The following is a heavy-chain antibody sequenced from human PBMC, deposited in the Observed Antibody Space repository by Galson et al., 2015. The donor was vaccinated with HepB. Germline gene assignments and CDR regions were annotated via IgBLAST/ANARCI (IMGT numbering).Heavy chain of an antibody. J-gene: IGHJ4*02. V-gene: IGHV1-2*04. CDR3: ARTYYYGSGSYYPFDY. Sequence: SVKVSCKASGYTFTGYYMHWVRQAPGQGLEWMGWINPNSGGTNYAQKFQGWVTMTRDTSISPAYMELSSLRSDDTAVYYCARTYYYGSGSYYPFDYWGQGTLVTVAS. D-gene: IGHD3-10*01. CDR1: GYTFTGYY. CDR2: INPNSGGT.